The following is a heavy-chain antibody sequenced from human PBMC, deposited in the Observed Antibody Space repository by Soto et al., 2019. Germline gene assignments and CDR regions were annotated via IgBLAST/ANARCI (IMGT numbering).Heavy chain of an antibody. D-gene: IGHD2-15*01. V-gene: IGHV4-34*01. J-gene: IGHJ4*02. Sequence: QVQLQQWGAGLLKPSETLSLTCAVYGGSFSGYYWSWIRQPPGKGLEWIGEINHSGSTNYNPSLKSRVTISVDTSKNQFSLKLSSVTAADTAVYYCASGGAYCSGGSCYSFDYWGQGTLVTVSS. CDR1: GGSFSGYY. CDR2: INHSGST. CDR3: ASGGAYCSGGSCYSFDY.